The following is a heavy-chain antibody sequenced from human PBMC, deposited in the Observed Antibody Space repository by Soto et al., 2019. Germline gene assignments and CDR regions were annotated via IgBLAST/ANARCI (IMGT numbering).Heavy chain of an antibody. CDR2: ISHSGST. V-gene: IGHV4-34*01. Sequence: QVQLQQWGAGLLKPSETLSLTCAVYGGSFSGYYWSWIRQPPGKGLAWIGEISHSGSTNCNPSLKILVTISADTSKNQSSLKLSSVTAADTAVYYCARVSHYDYVWGSYRWDAFDIWGQGTMVTVSS. CDR1: GGSFSGYY. D-gene: IGHD3-16*02. CDR3: ARVSHYDYVWGSYRWDAFDI. J-gene: IGHJ3*02.